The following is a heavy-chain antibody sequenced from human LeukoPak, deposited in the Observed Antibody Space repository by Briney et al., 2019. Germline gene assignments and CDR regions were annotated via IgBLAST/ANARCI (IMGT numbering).Heavy chain of an antibody. CDR2: INSDGSST. J-gene: IGHJ4*02. V-gene: IGHV3-74*01. CDR1: GFTFGDYA. Sequence: GGSLRLSCTASGFTFGDYAMSWVRQAPGKGLVWVSRINSDGSSTSYADSVKGRFTMSRDNAKNTVYLQMNSLRAEDTAVYYCAKTMYYYDSSGLDYWGQGTLVTVSS. CDR3: AKTMYYYDSSGLDY. D-gene: IGHD3-22*01.